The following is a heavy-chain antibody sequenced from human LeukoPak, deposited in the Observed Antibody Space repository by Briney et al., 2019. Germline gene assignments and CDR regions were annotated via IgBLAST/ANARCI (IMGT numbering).Heavy chain of an antibody. CDR1: GFTFSSYS. CDR3: ARDGWNDRMRVGWFDP. CDR2: ISSSSSYI. Sequence: KTGGSLRLSCAASGFTFSSYSMNWVRQAPGKGLEWVSSISSSSSYIYYADSVKGRFTISRDNAKNSLYLQMSSLRAEDTAVYYCARDGWNDRMRVGWFDPWGQGTPVTVSS. V-gene: IGHV3-21*01. J-gene: IGHJ5*02. D-gene: IGHD1-1*01.